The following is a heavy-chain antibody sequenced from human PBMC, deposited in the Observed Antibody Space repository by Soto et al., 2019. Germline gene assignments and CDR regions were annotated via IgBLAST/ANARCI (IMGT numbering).Heavy chain of an antibody. D-gene: IGHD6-19*01. Sequence: EVQLVESGGGLIQPGGSLRLSCATSGFVFSSYSMNWARQAPGKGLEWVSYISGSRSRSGYSIYYADSVKGRFTISRDNAKNSLYLQMYSLRDEDTAVYYCATSGSSGWDFDYWGQGTLVTVSS. V-gene: IGHV3-48*02. CDR1: GFVFSSYS. CDR3: ATSGSSGWDFDY. J-gene: IGHJ4*02. CDR2: ISGSRSRSGYSI.